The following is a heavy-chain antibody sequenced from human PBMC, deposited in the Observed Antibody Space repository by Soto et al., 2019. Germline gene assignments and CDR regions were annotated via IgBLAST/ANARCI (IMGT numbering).Heavy chain of an antibody. CDR2: ISSSSSSI. Sequence: EVQLVESGGGLVKPGGSLRLSCAASALTFSTYSMYWVRQAPGKGLEWVSCISSSSSSIYYADSVRGRFTISRDNAKNSLYLQMNSLRAEDTAMYYCAKDNGYDAATLDYWGQGTLVTVSS. J-gene: IGHJ4*02. CDR1: ALTFSTYS. D-gene: IGHD5-12*01. V-gene: IGHV3-21*01. CDR3: AKDNGYDAATLDY.